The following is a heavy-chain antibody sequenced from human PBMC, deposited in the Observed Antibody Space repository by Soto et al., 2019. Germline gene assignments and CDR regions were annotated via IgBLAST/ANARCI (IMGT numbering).Heavy chain of an antibody. CDR2: IYSDGTT. D-gene: IGHD2-2*01. J-gene: IGHJ6*02. CDR3: SRVGCSNSKCYTRGMDV. Sequence: SDTLSLTCTFSGFSISGYYWSWVRQPAGKGLEWVGRIYSDGTTNYSPSLKSRVTMSLDTSKDQFSLHLNSVTAADTAVYYCSRVGCSNSKCYTRGMDVWGQGTTVTVSS. CDR1: GFSISGYY. V-gene: IGHV4-4*07.